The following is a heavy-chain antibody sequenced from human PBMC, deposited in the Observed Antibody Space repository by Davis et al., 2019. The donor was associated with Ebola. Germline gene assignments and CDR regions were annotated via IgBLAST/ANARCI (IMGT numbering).Heavy chain of an antibody. J-gene: IGHJ2*01. V-gene: IGHV4-61*05. D-gene: IGHD2-15*01. Sequence: MPSETLSLTCTVSGGSIISSSSYWGWIRQPPGKGLEYIGYIHYSGFTNYDPSLKSRVTISVDTSKNQFSLKLNSVTAADTAVYYCAAGEIAVDYWYFDLWGRGTLVTVSS. CDR1: GGSIISSSSY. CDR2: IHYSGFT. CDR3: AAGEIAVDYWYFDL.